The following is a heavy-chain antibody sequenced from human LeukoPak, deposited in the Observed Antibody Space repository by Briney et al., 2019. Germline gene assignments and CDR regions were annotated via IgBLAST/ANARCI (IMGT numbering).Heavy chain of an antibody. D-gene: IGHD6-13*01. J-gene: IGHJ4*02. Sequence: SETLSLTCTVSGGSISSSSYYWGWIRQPPGKGLEWIGSIYYSGSTYYNPSLKSRVTISVDTSKNQFSLKLSSVTAADTAVYYCARAPIMAAAGTPFDYWGQGTLVTVSS. V-gene: IGHV4-39*07. CDR1: GGSISSSSYY. CDR2: IYYSGST. CDR3: ARAPIMAAAGTPFDY.